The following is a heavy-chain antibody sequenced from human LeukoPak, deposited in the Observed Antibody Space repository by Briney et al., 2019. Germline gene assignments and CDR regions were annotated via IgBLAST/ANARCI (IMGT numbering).Heavy chain of an antibody. CDR1: GFTFRSFA. Sequence: GGSLRLSCAASGFTFRSFAMHWVRQAPGKGLEWVSSISSSSSYIYYADSVKGRFTISRDNAKNSLYLQMNSLRAEDTAVYYCARDPEEGYFDYWGQGTLVTVSS. CDR3: ARDPEEGYFDY. CDR2: ISSSSSYI. V-gene: IGHV3-21*01. J-gene: IGHJ4*02. D-gene: IGHD1-14*01.